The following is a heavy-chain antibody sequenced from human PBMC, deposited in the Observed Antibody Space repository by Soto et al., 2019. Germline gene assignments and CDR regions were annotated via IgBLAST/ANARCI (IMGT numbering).Heavy chain of an antibody. CDR3: ANLAAAGPPFDY. Sequence: QVHLVESGGGVVQPGRSLRLSCAASGFTFSSYDMHWVRQAPGKGLEWVAVISNDGSNKYYADSVKGRFTISRDNSKNTLFLQMSSLRAEETAVYFCANLAAAGPPFDYWGQGTLVTVSS. CDR1: GFTFSSYD. CDR2: ISNDGSNK. V-gene: IGHV3-30*18. J-gene: IGHJ4*02. D-gene: IGHD6-13*01.